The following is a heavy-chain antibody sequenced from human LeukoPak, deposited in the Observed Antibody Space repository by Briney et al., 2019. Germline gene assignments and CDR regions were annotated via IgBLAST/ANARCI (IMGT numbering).Heavy chain of an antibody. J-gene: IGHJ4*02. CDR1: GFTFSGSA. V-gene: IGHV3-73*01. Sequence: PGGSVRLSCAASGFTFSGSAMHWVRQASGKGLEWVGRIRSNANSYAIAYAASVKGRFTISRDDSKNTAYLQMNSLKTEDTAVYYCTRPGYSSGWSDYWGQGTLVTVSS. CDR2: IRSNANSYAI. D-gene: IGHD6-19*01. CDR3: TRPGYSSGWSDY.